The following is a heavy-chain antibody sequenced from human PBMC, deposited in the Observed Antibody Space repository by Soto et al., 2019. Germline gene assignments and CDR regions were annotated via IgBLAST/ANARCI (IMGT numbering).Heavy chain of an antibody. D-gene: IGHD4-17*01. CDR3: ASSPNYGDQTRYFDY. Sequence: GASVKVSCKASGGTFSSYAISWVRQAPGQGLEWMGGIIPIFGTANYAQKFQGRVTITADESTSTAYMELSSLRSEDTAVYYCASSPNYGDQTRYFDYWGQGTLVTVSS. J-gene: IGHJ4*02. CDR2: IIPIFGTA. CDR1: GGTFSSYA. V-gene: IGHV1-69*13.